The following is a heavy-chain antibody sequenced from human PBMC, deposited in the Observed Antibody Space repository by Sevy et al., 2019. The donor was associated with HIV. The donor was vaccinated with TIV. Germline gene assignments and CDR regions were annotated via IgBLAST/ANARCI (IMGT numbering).Heavy chain of an antibody. CDR3: ARVSVDTHFYGMDV. D-gene: IGHD5-18*01. J-gene: IGHJ6*02. V-gene: IGHV3-48*03. CDR2: IGSSGSPI. Sequence: GGSLRLSCAASGFIFSSDEMNWVRQAPGKGLEWVSYIGSSGSPIYYADSVKGRFTISRGNAKNSLYLQMNSLRAEDTAVYYCARVSVDTHFYGMDVWGQGTTVTVSS. CDR1: GFIFSSDE.